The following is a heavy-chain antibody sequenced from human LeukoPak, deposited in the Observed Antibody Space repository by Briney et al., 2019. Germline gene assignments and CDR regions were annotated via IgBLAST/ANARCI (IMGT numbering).Heavy chain of an antibody. CDR1: GGSFSGYY. J-gene: IGHJ4*02. Sequence: SETLSLTCAVYGGSFSGYYWSWIRQPAGNGLEWMGEINHSGSTNYNPSLKSRVTISVDTSKNQFSLKLSSVTAADTAVYYCARVAERQYYDSSGYYSHWGQGTLVTVSS. CDR2: INHSGST. CDR3: ARVAERQYYDSSGYYSH. V-gene: IGHV4-34*01. D-gene: IGHD3-22*01.